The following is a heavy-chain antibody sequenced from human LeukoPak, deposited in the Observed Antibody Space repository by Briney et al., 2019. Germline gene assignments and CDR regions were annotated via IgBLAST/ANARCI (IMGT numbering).Heavy chain of an antibody. Sequence: SVKVSXKASGGTFSSYTISWVRQAPGQGLEWMGRIISILGIANYARKFQCSVTITADKSTSTAYMELSSLRSEDTAVYYCARDPTFYCSSTSCYLGHNWFDPWGQGTLVTVSS. CDR1: GGTFSSYT. CDR2: IISILGIA. J-gene: IGHJ5*02. D-gene: IGHD2-2*01. CDR3: ARDPTFYCSSTSCYLGHNWFDP. V-gene: IGHV1-69*04.